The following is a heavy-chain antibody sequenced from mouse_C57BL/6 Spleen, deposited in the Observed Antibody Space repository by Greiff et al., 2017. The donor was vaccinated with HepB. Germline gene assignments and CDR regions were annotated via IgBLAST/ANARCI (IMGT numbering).Heavy chain of an antibody. CDR2: IDPETGGT. V-gene: IGHV1-15*01. J-gene: IGHJ4*01. CDR3: TRGRFTTVVEGAMDY. Sequence: QVQLKQSGAELVRPGASVTLSCKASGYTFTDYEMHWVKQTPVHGLEWIGAIDPETGGTAYNQKFKGKAILTADKSSSTAYMELRSLTSEDSAVYYCTRGRFTTVVEGAMDYWGQGTSVTVSS. CDR1: GYTFTDYE. D-gene: IGHD1-1*01.